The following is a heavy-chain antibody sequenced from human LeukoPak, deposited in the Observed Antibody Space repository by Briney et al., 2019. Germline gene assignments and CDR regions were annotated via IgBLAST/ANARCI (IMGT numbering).Heavy chain of an antibody. CDR3: ARDYDLSSGAMDV. D-gene: IGHD3/OR15-3a*01. CDR2: ISDSGTTK. J-gene: IGHJ6*04. Sequence: GGSLRLSRIASGFTFSSSEMNWVRQAPGTGLEWVSYISDSGTTKYYADSVRGRFTISRDNAKNSLYLQMNSLRAEDTSVYYCARDYDLSSGAMDVWGKGTTVTVSA. V-gene: IGHV3-48*03. CDR1: GFTFSSSE.